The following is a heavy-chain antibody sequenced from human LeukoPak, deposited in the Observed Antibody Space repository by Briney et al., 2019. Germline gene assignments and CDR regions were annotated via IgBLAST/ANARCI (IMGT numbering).Heavy chain of an antibody. CDR3: VRHPLFYSFYYIDV. D-gene: IGHD2-21*01. V-gene: IGHV4-59*08. CDR1: DGSISSYY. J-gene: IGHJ6*03. CDR2: IYYDGST. Sequence: PSETLSLTCSVSDGSISSYYWSWIRQPPGKGLEWIGYIYYDGSTNYNPSLSSRVTISLDMSKSQFSLKVTSLTAADTAVYYCVRHPLFYSFYYIDVWGKGTTVTVSS.